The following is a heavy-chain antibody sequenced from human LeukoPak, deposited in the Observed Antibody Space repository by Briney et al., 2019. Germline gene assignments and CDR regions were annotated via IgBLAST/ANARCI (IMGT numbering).Heavy chain of an antibody. V-gene: IGHV1-46*01. Sequence: ASVKVSCKASGYTFTSYYMHWVRQAPGQGLEWMGIINPSGGSTSYAQKFQGRVTMTRDTSTSTVYMELSSLRSEDTAVYYCARGSGITIFGVVKNWFDPWGQGTLVAVSS. CDR3: ARGSGITIFGVVKNWFDP. D-gene: IGHD3-3*01. CDR1: GYTFTSYY. CDR2: INPSGGST. J-gene: IGHJ5*02.